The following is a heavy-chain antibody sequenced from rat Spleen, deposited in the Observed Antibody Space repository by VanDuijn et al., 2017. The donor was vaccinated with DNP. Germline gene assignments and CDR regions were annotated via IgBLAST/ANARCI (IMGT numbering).Heavy chain of an antibody. CDR1: GFTFSTYW. V-gene: IGHV4-2*01. CDR3: AKGPNYGGYSDFFDY. D-gene: IGHD1-11*01. J-gene: IGHJ2*01. CDR2: INKESGTI. Sequence: EVHLVESGGGLVQPGKSLKLSCVASGFTFSTYWMGWVRQAPGKGLEWIGEINKESGTIIYSPSLKDKFTISRDNAQNTLYLQMNKLGSEDTAIYHCAKGPNYGGYSDFFDYWGQGVMVTVSS.